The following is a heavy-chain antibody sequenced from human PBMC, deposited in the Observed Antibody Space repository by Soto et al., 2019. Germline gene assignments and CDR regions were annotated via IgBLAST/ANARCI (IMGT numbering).Heavy chain of an antibody. CDR3: ARDKGRSPLDY. Sequence: TGGSLRLSCAASGITVSRNYMSWVRQAPGKGLEWVSYISSSSSTIYYADSVKGRFTITRDNAKNSLYLQMNSLRAEDTAVYYCARDKGRSPLDYWGQGTLVTVSS. CDR1: GITVSRNY. V-gene: IGHV3-48*01. CDR2: ISSSSSTI. D-gene: IGHD2-15*01. J-gene: IGHJ4*02.